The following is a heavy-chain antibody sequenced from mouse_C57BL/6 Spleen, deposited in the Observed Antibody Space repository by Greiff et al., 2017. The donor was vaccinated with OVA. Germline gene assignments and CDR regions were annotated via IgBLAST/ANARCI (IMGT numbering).Heavy chain of an antibody. CDR3: ARGATVVATDY. J-gene: IGHJ2*01. D-gene: IGHD1-1*01. Sequence: EVQLQQSGPELVKPGASVKMSCKASGYTFTDYNMHWVKQSHGKSLEWIGYINPNNGGTSYNQKFKGKATLTVNKSSSTAYMELRSLTSADSAVYYCARGATVVATDYWGQGTTLTVAS. CDR1: GYTFTDYN. V-gene: IGHV1-22*01. CDR2: INPNNGGT.